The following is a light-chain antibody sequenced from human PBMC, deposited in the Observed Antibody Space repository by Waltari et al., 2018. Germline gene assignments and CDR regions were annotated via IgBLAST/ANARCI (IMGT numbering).Light chain of an antibody. CDR3: AAWDDSLSGHVV. CDR1: SSNIGSHY. CDR2: TDN. J-gene: IGLJ2*01. Sequence: QSVLTQPPSASGTPGQRVTISCSGSSSNIGSHYVYWYHHLPGTAPKLLIYTDNQRPSGVPARFSGSKSGTSASLAISGLRSEDEGDYYCAAWDDSLSGHVVVGGGTKLTVL. V-gene: IGLV1-47*02.